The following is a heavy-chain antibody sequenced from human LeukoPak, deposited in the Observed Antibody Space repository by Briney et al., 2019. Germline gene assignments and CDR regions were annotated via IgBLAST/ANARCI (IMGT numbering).Heavy chain of an antibody. CDR1: GYTFTDYY. Sequence: GASVTVSFKASGYTFTDYYMHWVRQAPGQGLEWMGWINPNSGGTNYPQKLQGRVTMTRDTSISTAYMELSRLRSDDTAVYYCARERVLGGTQSNTEYFQHWGQGTLVTVSS. D-gene: IGHD1-1*01. CDR3: ARERVLGGTQSNTEYFQH. CDR2: INPNSGGT. J-gene: IGHJ1*01. V-gene: IGHV1-2*02.